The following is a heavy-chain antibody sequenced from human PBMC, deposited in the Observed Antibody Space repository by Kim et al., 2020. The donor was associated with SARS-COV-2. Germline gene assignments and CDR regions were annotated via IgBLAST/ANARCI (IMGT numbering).Heavy chain of an antibody. J-gene: IGHJ5*02. Sequence: SVKVSCKASGGTFSSYAISWVRQAPGQGLEWMGGIIPIFGTANYAQKFQGRVTITADESTSTAYMELSSLRSEDTAVYYCAVGYCSGGSCGNWFDPWGQGTLVTVSS. CDR3: AVGYCSGGSCGNWFDP. D-gene: IGHD2-15*01. V-gene: IGHV1-69*13. CDR2: IIPIFGTA. CDR1: GGTFSSYA.